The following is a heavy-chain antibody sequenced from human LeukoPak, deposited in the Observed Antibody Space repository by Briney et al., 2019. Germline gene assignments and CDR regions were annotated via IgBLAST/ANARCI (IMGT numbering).Heavy chain of an antibody. CDR1: GFTFSSYW. V-gene: IGHV3-7*01. CDR2: INQDGSEK. Sequence: GGSLRLSCAASGFTFSSYWMNWVRQAPGKGLEWVANINQDGSEKYYVDSVKGRFTISRDNAKNSLYLQMNSLRDEDTAVYYCARAPWNYFDYWGQGTLVTVSS. CDR3: ARAPWNYFDY. D-gene: IGHD1-1*01. J-gene: IGHJ4*02.